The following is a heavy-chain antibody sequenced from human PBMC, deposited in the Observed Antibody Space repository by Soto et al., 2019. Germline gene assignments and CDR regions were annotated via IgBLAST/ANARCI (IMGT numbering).Heavy chain of an antibody. CDR2: IYYSGST. Sequence: KPSETLSLTCTVSGGSISSSSYYWGWIRQPPGKGLEWIGSIYYSGSTYYNPSLKSRVTISVDTSKNQFSLKLSSVTAADTAVYYCARHGREYSSSSFRSHYYYYYGMDVWGQGTTVTVSS. CDR3: ARHGREYSSSSFRSHYYYYYGMDV. V-gene: IGHV4-39*01. D-gene: IGHD6-6*01. J-gene: IGHJ6*02. CDR1: GGSISSSSYY.